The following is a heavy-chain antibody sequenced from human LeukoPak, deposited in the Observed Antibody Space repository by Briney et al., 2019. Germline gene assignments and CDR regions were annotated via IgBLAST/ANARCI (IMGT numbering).Heavy chain of an antibody. CDR3: ARDCFLGTPYGMDV. Sequence: ASVKVSCKASGYTFTSYGISWVRQAPGQGLEWMGWISVYNGNTNYAQKLQGRVTMTTDTSTSTAYMELRSLRSDDTAVYYCARDCFLGTPYGMDVWGQGTKVTVSS. CDR2: ISVYNGNT. V-gene: IGHV1-18*01. J-gene: IGHJ6*02. D-gene: IGHD2/OR15-2a*01. CDR1: GYTFTSYG.